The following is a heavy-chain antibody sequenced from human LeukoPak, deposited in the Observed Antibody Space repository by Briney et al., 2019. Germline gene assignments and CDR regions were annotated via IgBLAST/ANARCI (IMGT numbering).Heavy chain of an antibody. D-gene: IGHD5/OR15-5a*01. CDR2: INHSGST. CDR1: GGSISSYY. V-gene: IGHV4-34*01. Sequence: SETLSLTCTVSGGSISSYYWSWIRQPPGKGLEWIGEINHSGSTSYNPSLKSRVIMSVDTSKNQFSLKVTSVTAADTAVYYCARTFSTTGADWFFDLWGRGTLVTVSS. CDR3: ARTFSTTGADWFFDL. J-gene: IGHJ2*01.